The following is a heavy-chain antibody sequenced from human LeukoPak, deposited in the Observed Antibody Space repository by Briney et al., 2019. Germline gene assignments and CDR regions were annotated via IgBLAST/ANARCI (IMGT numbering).Heavy chain of an antibody. Sequence: PGGSLRLSCAASGLTLSDYDMSWIRQAPGKGLEWVSYISSGSSYTNHADSVKGRFTISRDNAKNSLHVQMNSLRAEDTAVYYCARAAAVDDAFDIWGQGTMVTVSS. CDR2: ISSGSSYT. CDR3: ARAAAVDDAFDI. D-gene: IGHD6-13*01. CDR1: GLTLSDYD. V-gene: IGHV3-11*05. J-gene: IGHJ3*02.